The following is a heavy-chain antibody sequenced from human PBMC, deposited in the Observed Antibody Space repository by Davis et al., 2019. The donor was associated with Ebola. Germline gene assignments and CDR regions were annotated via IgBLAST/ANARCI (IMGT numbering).Heavy chain of an antibody. CDR2: IKSKTDGGTT. Sequence: GESLKISCVASGFTFSSYWMSWVRQAPGKGLEWVGRIKSKTDGGTTDYAAPVKGRFTISRDDSKNTLYLQMNSLKTEDTAVYYCTTEIRAVVYSDYWGQGTLVTVSS. CDR1: GFTFSSYW. J-gene: IGHJ4*02. CDR3: TTEIRAVVYSDY. V-gene: IGHV3-15*01. D-gene: IGHD4-23*01.